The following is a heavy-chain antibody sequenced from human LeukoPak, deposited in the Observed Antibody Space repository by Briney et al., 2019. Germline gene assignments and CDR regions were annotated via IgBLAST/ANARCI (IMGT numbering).Heavy chain of an antibody. J-gene: IGHJ4*02. V-gene: IGHV3-49*01. CDR2: LRSKAHGGTA. CDR1: GFTFGHYS. CDR3: SREIRYFDWFQADY. Sequence: SLTLSCLACGFTFGHYSMSWLRQAPGAGHEWVGFLRSKAHGGTAEYAASVKGIFTISRDGSECIAYLQMDSLKAEVTAVYYCSREIRYFDWFQADYWGQGTLVTVSS. D-gene: IGHD3-9*01.